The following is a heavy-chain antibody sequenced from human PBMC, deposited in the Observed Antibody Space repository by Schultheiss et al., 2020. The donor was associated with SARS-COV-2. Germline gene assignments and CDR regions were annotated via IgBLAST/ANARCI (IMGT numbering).Heavy chain of an antibody. CDR3: AGQATITMVRGVQFDP. V-gene: IGHV4-39*01. J-gene: IGHJ5*02. CDR2: IYYSGST. CDR1: GGSISSYY. Sequence: SETLSLTCTVSGGSISSYYWGWIRQPPGKGLEWIGSIYYSGSTYYNPSLKSRVTISVDTSKNQFSLKLSSVTAADTAVYYCAGQATITMVRGVQFDPWGQGTLVTVSS. D-gene: IGHD3-10*01.